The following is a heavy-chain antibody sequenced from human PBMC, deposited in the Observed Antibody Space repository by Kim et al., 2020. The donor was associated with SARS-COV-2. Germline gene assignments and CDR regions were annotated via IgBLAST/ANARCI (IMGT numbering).Heavy chain of an antibody. V-gene: IGHV3-30*07. Sequence: DTVKGRFTISRDNSKNTLYLQMNSLRAEDTAVYYCARDTFKGDYYFDYWGQGTLVTVSS. J-gene: IGHJ4*02. CDR3: ARDTFKGDYYFDY. D-gene: IGHD3-10*01.